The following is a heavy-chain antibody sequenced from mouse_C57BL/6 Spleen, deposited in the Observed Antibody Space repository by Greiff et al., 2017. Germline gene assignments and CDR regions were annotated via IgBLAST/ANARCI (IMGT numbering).Heavy chain of an antibody. CDR2: INYDGSST. Sequence: EVQRVESEGGLVQPGSSMKLSCTASGFTFSDYYMAWVRQVPEKGLEWVANINYDGSSTYYLDSLKSRFIISRDNAKNILYLQMSSLKSEDTATYYCARNCGSSLYDMGYWGQGTSVTVSS. J-gene: IGHJ4*01. D-gene: IGHD1-1*01. V-gene: IGHV5-16*01. CDR1: GFTFSDYY. CDR3: ARNCGSSLYDMGY.